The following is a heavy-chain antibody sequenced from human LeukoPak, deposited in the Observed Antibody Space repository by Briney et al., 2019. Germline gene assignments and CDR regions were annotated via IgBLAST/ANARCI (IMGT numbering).Heavy chain of an antibody. CDR2: ISGSGGST. V-gene: IGHV3-23*01. Sequence: PGGSLRLSCAASGFTFSSYGMSWVRQAPGKGLEWVSAISGSGGSTYYADSVKGRFTISRDNSKNTLYLQMNSLRAEDTAVYYCVRGVAGWLQFYPYWGQGTLVTVSS. CDR1: GFTFSSYG. CDR3: VRGVAGWLQFYPY. J-gene: IGHJ4*02. D-gene: IGHD5-24*01.